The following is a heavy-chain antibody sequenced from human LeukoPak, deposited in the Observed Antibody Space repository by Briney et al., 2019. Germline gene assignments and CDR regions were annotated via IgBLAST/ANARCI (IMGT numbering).Heavy chain of an antibody. D-gene: IGHD3-22*01. J-gene: IGHJ4*02. CDR3: AREVDDSSGYLLDY. CDR1: GFSFSSYW. Sequence: PGGSLRLSCAASGFSFSSYWMTWVRQAPGKGLEWVANIKQDGSEKYYVDSVKGRFTISRDNAKNSVNLQMNSLRVEDTAVYYCAREVDDSSGYLLDYWGQGTLITVSS. V-gene: IGHV3-7*01. CDR2: IKQDGSEK.